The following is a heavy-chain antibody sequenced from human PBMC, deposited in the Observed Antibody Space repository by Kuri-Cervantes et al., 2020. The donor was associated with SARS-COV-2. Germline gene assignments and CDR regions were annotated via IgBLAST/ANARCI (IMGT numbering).Heavy chain of an antibody. CDR1: GGSISSYY. D-gene: IGHD6-13*01. Sequence: ESLKISCTVSGGSISSYYWSWIRQPPGKGLEWIGYIYYSGSTNYNPSLKSRVTISVDTSKNQFSLKLSSVTAADTAVYYCARESSSSWYWFDPWGQGTRGTGSS. CDR3: ARESSSSWYWFDP. J-gene: IGHJ5*02. CDR2: IYYSGST. V-gene: IGHV4-59*12.